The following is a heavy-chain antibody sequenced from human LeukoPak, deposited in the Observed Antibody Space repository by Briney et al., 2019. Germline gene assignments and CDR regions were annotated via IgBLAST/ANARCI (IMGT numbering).Heavy chain of an antibody. CDR2: IYYSGST. Sequence: PSETLSLTCTVSGGSISSYYWSWIRQPPGKGLEWIGYIYYSGSTNYNPSLKSRVTMSVDTSKNQFSLKLSSVTAADTAVYYCARDQWLAYFDYWGQGTLVTVSS. CDR1: GGSISSYY. J-gene: IGHJ4*02. V-gene: IGHV4-59*12. CDR3: ARDQWLAYFDY. D-gene: IGHD6-19*01.